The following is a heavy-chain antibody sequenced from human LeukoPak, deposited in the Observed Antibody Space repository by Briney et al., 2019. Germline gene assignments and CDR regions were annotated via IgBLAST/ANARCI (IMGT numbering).Heavy chain of an antibody. D-gene: IGHD6-19*01. J-gene: IGHJ4*02. V-gene: IGHV4-34*01. CDR1: GGSLTIYY. Sequence: SETLSLTCAVYGGSLTIYYWSWIRQPPGKGLEWVGEINHSGSTNYNPSLKSRVTTSLDTSRNQFSLRLRSVTAADTAIYYCARGRSSGLSSSIDYWGQGSLVAVSS. CDR2: INHSGST. CDR3: ARGRSSGLSSSIDY.